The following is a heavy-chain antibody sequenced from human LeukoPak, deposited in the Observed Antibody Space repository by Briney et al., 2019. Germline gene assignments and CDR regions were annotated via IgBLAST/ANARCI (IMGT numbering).Heavy chain of an antibody. CDR2: ISGSGANT. CDR3: AKGGRGTPVGATTRREAERGGSPSYFDY. J-gene: IGHJ4*02. CDR1: GFTFSTYS. V-gene: IGHV3-23*01. Sequence: GGSLRLSCAASGFTFSTYSMSWVRLAPGKGLEWVSGISGSGANTYYADSVKGRFTISRDNSKNTLYLQMNSLRAEDTAVYYCAKGGRGTPVGATTRREAERGGSPSYFDYWGQGTLVTVSS. D-gene: IGHD1-26*01.